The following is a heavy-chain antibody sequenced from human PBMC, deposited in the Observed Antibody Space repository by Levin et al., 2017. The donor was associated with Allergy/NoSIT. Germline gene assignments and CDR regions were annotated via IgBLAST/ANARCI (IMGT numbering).Heavy chain of an antibody. J-gene: IGHJ6*02. CDR2: ISYDGSNK. Sequence: GGSLRLSCAASGFTFSSYAMHWVRQAPGKGLEWVAVISYDGSNKYYADSVKGRFTISRDNSKNTLYLQMNSLRAEDTAVYYCARDTLWRITMIAGGMDGWGQGTTVTVSS. CDR1: GFTFSSYA. CDR3: ARDTLWRITMIAGGMDG. V-gene: IGHV3-30*04. D-gene: IGHD3-22*01.